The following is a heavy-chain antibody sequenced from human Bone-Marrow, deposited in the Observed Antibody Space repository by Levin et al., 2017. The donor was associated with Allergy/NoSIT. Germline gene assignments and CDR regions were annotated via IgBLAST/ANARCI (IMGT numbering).Heavy chain of an antibody. J-gene: IGHJ2*01. V-gene: IGHV3-23*01. CDR2: MSGIGYST. Sequence: PGGSLRLSCAVSGFTFSRYAMSWVRQAPGKGLEWVSAMSGIGYSTYYADSVKGRFTISRDNSKNTLYLQMNSLRAEDTAVYYCAKDNGGNSDWYFDLWGRGTLVTVSS. CDR3: AKDNGGNSDWYFDL. CDR1: GFTFSRYA. D-gene: IGHD4-23*01.